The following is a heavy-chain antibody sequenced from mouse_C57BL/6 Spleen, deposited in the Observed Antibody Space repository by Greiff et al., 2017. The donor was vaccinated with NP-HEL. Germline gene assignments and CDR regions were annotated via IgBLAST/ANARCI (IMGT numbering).Heavy chain of an antibody. CDR2: INPSTGGT. V-gene: IGHV1-42*01. CDR3: ARKRLDWDDAMDY. Sequence: EVQLQQSGPELVKPGASVKISCKASGYSFTGYYMNWVKQSPEKSLEWIGEINPSTGGTTYNQKFKAKATLTVDKSSSTAYMQLKSLTSEDSAVYYCARKRLDWDDAMDYWGQGTSVTVSS. CDR1: GYSFTGYY. J-gene: IGHJ4*01. D-gene: IGHD4-1*01.